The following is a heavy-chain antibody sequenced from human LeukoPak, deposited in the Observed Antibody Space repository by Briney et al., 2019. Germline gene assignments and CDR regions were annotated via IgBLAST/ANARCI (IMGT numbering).Heavy chain of an antibody. Sequence: GASVKVSCKAFGYTFTSFYMYWVRQAPGQGLEWMGIINPSGGSTNYAQKFQGRVTMTGDTSTSTVYMELSSLSSEDTAVYYCARGDGAAGRVFDYWGQGTLVNIPS. J-gene: IGHJ4*02. D-gene: IGHD6-13*01. CDR3: ARGDGAAGRVFDY. CDR1: GYTFTSFY. CDR2: INPSGGST. V-gene: IGHV1-46*01.